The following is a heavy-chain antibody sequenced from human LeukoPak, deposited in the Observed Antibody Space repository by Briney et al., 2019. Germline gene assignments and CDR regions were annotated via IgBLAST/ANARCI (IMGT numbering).Heavy chain of an antibody. CDR3: AREVGATNYFDY. J-gene: IGHJ4*02. CDR2: INHNGNVN. V-gene: IGHV3-7*03. Sequence: PGGSLRLSCAASGFTFSSYWMNWARQAPGKGLEWVASINHNGNVNYYVDSVKGRFTISRDNAKNSLYLQMSNLRAEDTAVYYCAREVGATNYFDYWGQGTLVTVSS. CDR1: GFTFSSYW. D-gene: IGHD1-26*01.